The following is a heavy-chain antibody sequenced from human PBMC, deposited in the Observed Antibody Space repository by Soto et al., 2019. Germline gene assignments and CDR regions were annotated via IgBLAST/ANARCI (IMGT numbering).Heavy chain of an antibody. J-gene: IGHJ4*02. CDR2: IWYDGSNK. D-gene: IGHD6-13*01. CDR1: GFTFSSYG. Sequence: GGSLRLSCAASGFTFSSYGMHWVRQAPGKGLEWVAVIWYDGSNKYYADSVKGRFTISRDNSKNTLYLQMNSLRAEDTAVYYCARDFPGIAAAGTRGYFDYWGQGTLVTVSS. V-gene: IGHV3-33*01. CDR3: ARDFPGIAAAGTRGYFDY.